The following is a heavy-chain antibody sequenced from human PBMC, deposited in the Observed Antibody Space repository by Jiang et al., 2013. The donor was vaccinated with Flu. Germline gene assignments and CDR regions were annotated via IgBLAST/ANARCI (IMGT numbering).Heavy chain of an antibody. J-gene: IGHJ2*01. D-gene: IGHD4-17*01. V-gene: IGHV4-59*08. Sequence: KPSETLSLTCTVSGGSISSYYWSWIRQPPGKGLEWIGYIYYSGSTNYNPSLKSRVTISVDTSKNQFSLKLSSVTAADTAVYYCARNYGDYVAPYWYFDLWGRGTLVTVSS. CDR3: ARNYGDYVAPYWYFDL. CDR2: IYYSGST. CDR1: GGSISSYY.